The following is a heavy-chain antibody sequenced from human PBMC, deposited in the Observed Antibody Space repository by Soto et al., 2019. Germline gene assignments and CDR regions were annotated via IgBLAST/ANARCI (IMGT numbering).Heavy chain of an antibody. CDR2: AYHSGST. CDR1: GGFTSTNNW. Sequence: QLQLQESGPGLVRPSGTLSLTCAVSGGFTSTNNWWSWVRQPPGKGLVWIGDAYHSGSTEYNQSLKSRVSISVDKSKNQISLKLTSATAADKAVYYCARSPPSSYYGGSGTFDYWGQGTLVTVSS. D-gene: IGHD3-10*01. V-gene: IGHV4-4*02. J-gene: IGHJ4*02. CDR3: ARSPPSSYYGGSGTFDY.